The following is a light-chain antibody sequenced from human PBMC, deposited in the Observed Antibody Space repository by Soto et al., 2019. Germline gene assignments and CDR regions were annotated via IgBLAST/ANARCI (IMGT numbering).Light chain of an antibody. Sequence: EIVMTQSPATLSVSPGERATLSCRASQSVSSNLAWYQQKPGQAPRLLIYGASTRATGIPARVSGSGSGTEFTLTISSLQSEDFAGYYCQQYNNWPRGTCGQGTKLEIK. V-gene: IGKV3-15*01. CDR3: QQYNNWPRGT. CDR2: GAS. CDR1: QSVSSN. J-gene: IGKJ2*01.